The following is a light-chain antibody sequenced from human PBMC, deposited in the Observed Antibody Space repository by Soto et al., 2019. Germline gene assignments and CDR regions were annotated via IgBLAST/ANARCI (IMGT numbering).Light chain of an antibody. J-gene: IGKJ4*01. CDR3: QQHSNWPLT. CDR2: DAS. Sequence: EIVLIQSPATLSLSPGERGTLSCRASQSVSSNLAWYQQNPGQAPRLLIFDASNRATGIPARFSGSGSGTDFILTISSLEPEDFAVYYCQQHSNWPLTFGGGTKVEIK. CDR1: QSVSSN. V-gene: IGKV3-11*01.